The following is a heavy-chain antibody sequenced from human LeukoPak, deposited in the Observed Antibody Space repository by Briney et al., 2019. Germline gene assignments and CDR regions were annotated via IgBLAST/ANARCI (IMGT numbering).Heavy chain of an antibody. CDR1: GGSFSGYY. CDR2: INHSGST. J-gene: IGHJ4*02. CDR3: AGGSTMIRGAADY. V-gene: IGHV4-34*01. D-gene: IGHD3-10*01. Sequence: SETLSLTCAVYGGSFSGYYWSWIRQPPGKGLEWIGEINHSGSTNYNPSLKSRVTISVDTSKNQFSLKLSSVTAADTAVYFCAGGSTMIRGAADYWGQGTLVTVSS.